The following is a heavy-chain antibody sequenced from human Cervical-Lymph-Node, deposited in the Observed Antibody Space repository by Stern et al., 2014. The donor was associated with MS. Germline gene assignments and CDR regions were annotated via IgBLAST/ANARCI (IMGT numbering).Heavy chain of an antibody. D-gene: IGHD1-14*01. V-gene: IGHV4-39*01. Sequence: QVQLQESGPGLVKPSETLSLTCTVSGDSIRKSGYYWGWIRQPPGKGLEWIGSIYDSGSTYYNPSLRSRVTISVDTSKNQFPRKLSSVTAADTAVYHCAKHLEPPGGFAGTSFDFWGQGTLVTVSS. CDR3: AKHLEPPGGFAGTSFDF. J-gene: IGHJ4*02. CDR1: GDSIRKSGYY. CDR2: IYDSGST.